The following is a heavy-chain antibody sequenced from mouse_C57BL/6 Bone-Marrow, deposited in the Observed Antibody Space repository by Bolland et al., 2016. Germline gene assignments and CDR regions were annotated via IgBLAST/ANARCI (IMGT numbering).Heavy chain of an antibody. CDR2: ST. Sequence: STNYNEKFKSKATLTVDKSSSTAYMQLSSLTSEDSAVYNCAREGGWLLRFAYWGQGTLV. CDR3: AREGGWLLRFAY. V-gene: IGHV1-64*01. D-gene: IGHD2-3*01. J-gene: IGHJ3*01.